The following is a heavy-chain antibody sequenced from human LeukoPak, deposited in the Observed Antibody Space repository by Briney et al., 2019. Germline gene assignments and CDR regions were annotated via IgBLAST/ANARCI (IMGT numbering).Heavy chain of an antibody. D-gene: IGHD1-1*01. Sequence: SETLSLTCTVSGGSISSYYWSWIRQPPGKGLEWIGYIYYSGSTNYNPSLKSRVTISVDTSKNQFSLKLSSVTAADTAVYYCARGTPSGYLDYWGQGTLVTVSS. V-gene: IGHV4-59*01. J-gene: IGHJ4*02. CDR1: GGSISSYY. CDR2: IYYSGST. CDR3: ARGTPSGYLDY.